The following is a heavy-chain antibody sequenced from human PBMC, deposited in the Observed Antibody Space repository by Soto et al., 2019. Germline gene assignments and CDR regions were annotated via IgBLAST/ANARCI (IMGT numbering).Heavy chain of an antibody. V-gene: IGHV3-33*01. CDR2: IRYDGSNI. CDR3: ARDGVGHTTFLGYFDY. J-gene: IGHJ4*02. CDR1: GFTFSGLG. Sequence: QVQLVESGGGVVQPGRSLRLSCAASGFTFSGLGMHWVRQAPGKGLEWVAVIRYDGSNIYYADAVKGRFTISRDNSKDTLDQQRNSLRSDDTAVYYCARDGVGHTTFLGYFDYWGQGTLVTVSS. D-gene: IGHD1-26*01.